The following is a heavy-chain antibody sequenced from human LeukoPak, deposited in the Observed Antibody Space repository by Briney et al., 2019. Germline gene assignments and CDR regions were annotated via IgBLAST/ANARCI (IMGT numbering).Heavy chain of an antibody. D-gene: IGHD3-22*01. CDR2: IYDSGST. CDR1: VGSISRYY. V-gene: IGHV4-59*08. Sequence: SETLSLTCTVSVGSISRYYWSWIRQPPGKGLEWIGNIYDSGSTNYNPSLKSRVTISVDTSENQCSLKLSSVPAAGTAVYYCTRQSISGSSLSYFDYWGQGTLVNVSS. J-gene: IGHJ4*02. CDR3: TRQSISGSSLSYFDY.